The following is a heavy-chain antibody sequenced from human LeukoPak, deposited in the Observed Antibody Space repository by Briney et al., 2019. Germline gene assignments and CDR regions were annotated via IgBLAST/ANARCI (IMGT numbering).Heavy chain of an antibody. CDR1: GFTFSSYA. D-gene: IGHD6-13*01. Sequence: GGSLRLSCAASGFTFSSYAMSWVRQAPGKGLEWVSAISGSGGSTYYADSVKGRFTISRDNSKNTLYLQMNSLRAEDTAVYYCAKTSSWSVYYYHYMDVWGKGTTVTVSS. CDR3: AKTSSWSVYYYHYMDV. J-gene: IGHJ6*03. V-gene: IGHV3-23*01. CDR2: ISGSGGST.